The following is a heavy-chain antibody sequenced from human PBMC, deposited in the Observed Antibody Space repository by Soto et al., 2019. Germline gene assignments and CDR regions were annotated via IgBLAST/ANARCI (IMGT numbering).Heavy chain of an antibody. V-gene: IGHV1-69*01. CDR3: GIDISGQYPGWYFDL. D-gene: IGHD3-22*01. Sequence: QVQLVQSGAEVKKPGSSVKVSCKASGGTFSNYIISWVRQAPGQGLEWMGGITPVFGTANYAQEFQGSVTITADESTSTAQMEPGIVSSKDTDVYYGGIDISGQYPGWYFDLWGRGTLVTVSS. CDR2: ITPVFGTA. CDR1: GGTFSNYI. J-gene: IGHJ2*01.